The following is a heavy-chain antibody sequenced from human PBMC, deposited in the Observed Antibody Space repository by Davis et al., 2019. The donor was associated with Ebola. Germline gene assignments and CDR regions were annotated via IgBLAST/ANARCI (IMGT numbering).Heavy chain of an antibody. CDR1: GYTFTSYG. CDR2: NSAYNGNT. V-gene: IGHV1-18*01. Sequence: ASVKVSCKASGYTFTSYGISWVRQAPAQGLEWMGWNSAYNGNTNYAQKLQGRVTMTTDTSTSTAYMELRSLRSDDTAVYYCARTLANHLESVAAPLSGYYWGQGTLVTVSS. CDR3: ARTLANHLESVAAPLSGYY. D-gene: IGHD6-19*01. J-gene: IGHJ4*02.